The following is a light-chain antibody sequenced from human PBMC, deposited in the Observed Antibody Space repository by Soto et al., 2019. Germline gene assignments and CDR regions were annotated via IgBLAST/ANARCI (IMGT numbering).Light chain of an antibody. CDR2: AAS. CDR3: QQTYSSPWT. CDR1: QTISTY. Sequence: DIQMTQSPSSLSASIGDRVTITCRASQTISTYLNWYQQQPGKAPKRLIYAASTLQSGVPSRFSGSGSGTDFTLTISSLQPEDFAIYCCQQTYSSPWTFGQGTTVDIK. J-gene: IGKJ1*01. V-gene: IGKV1-39*01.